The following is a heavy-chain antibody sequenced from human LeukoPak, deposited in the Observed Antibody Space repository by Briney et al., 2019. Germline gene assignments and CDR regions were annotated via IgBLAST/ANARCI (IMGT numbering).Heavy chain of an antibody. CDR3: AKGGYSSSHYYFDY. D-gene: IGHD6-6*01. V-gene: IGHV3-9*02. J-gene: IGHJ4*02. CDR1: GFISSNYG. CDR2: ISWNSGSI. Sequence: GGSLRLSCAASGFISSNYGMSWVRQAPGKGLEWVSGISWNSGSIGYADSVKGRFTISRDNAKNSLYLQMNSLRAEDTALYYCAKGGYSSSHYYFDYWGQGTLVTVSS.